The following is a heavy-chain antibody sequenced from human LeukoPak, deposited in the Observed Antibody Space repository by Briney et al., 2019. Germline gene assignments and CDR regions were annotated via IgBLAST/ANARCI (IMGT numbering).Heavy chain of an antibody. Sequence: ASVKVSCKLSGYTGIELSMHWVRQVPGKGLEWMGGFDPEDGETKYAQKFQGRVTKTEDTSTDTAYMELSRLTSEDTAVYYCATHTISGVVTYASLIWGRGTLVTVSS. V-gene: IGHV1-24*01. CDR2: FDPEDGET. J-gene: IGHJ3*02. CDR1: GYTGIELS. D-gene: IGHD3-3*01. CDR3: ATHTISGVVTYASLI.